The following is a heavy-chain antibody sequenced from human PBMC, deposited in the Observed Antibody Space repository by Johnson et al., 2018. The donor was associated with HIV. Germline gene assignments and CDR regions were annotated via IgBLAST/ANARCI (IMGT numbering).Heavy chain of an antibody. Sequence: VQLVESGGGLVHPGGSLTLSCAASGLTFSNAGMSWVRQAPGKGLEWVGKIKSRTDGGTTDDGAQVKGRFTISRTDSENYLHLQKNRLKTEDTVLYYCATITMLYYCESSGYIDDAFVLWGQGTVVTVSS. J-gene: IGHJ3*01. CDR3: ATITMLYYCESSGYIDDAFVL. D-gene: IGHD3-22*01. V-gene: IGHV3-15*01. CDR1: GLTFSNAG. CDR2: IKSRTDGGTT.